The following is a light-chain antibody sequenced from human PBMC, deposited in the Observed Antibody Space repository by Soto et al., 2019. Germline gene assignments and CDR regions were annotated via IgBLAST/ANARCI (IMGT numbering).Light chain of an antibody. J-gene: IGLJ1*01. CDR1: SSDVGRYNY. CDR3: SSFAGGNSFG. V-gene: IGLV2-8*01. Sequence: QSVLTQPPSASGSPGQSVTISCSGTSSDVGRYNYVSWYQQYPGKAPKLILYEVSKRPSGVPDRFSGSKSGNTASLTVSGLQPEDEADYHCSSFAGGNSFGFGPGTKVTVL. CDR2: EVS.